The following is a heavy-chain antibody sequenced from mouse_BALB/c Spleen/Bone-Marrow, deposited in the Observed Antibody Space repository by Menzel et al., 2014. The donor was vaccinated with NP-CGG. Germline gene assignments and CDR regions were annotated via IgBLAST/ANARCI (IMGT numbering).Heavy chain of an antibody. J-gene: IGHJ3*01. Sequence: EVQLVESGGGLVQPGGSLKLSCAASGFTFSNYTMSWIRQTPEKRLEWVAYISNGGGTTYYPDTVKGRFTISRDNAKNTLYLQMSGLKSEDTAMYYCARRYDYGYGPFAYWGQGTLVTVSA. V-gene: IGHV5-12-2*01. D-gene: IGHD1-2*01. CDR3: ARRYDYGYGPFAY. CDR2: ISNGGGTT. CDR1: GFTFSNYT.